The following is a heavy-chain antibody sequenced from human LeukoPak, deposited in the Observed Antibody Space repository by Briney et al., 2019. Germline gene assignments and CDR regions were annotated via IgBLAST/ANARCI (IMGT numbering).Heavy chain of an antibody. CDR1: GFTFSSHA. D-gene: IGHD7-27*01. Sequence: GGSLRLSCTASGFTFSSHAMTWVRQAPGKGLEWVSSISGSGGSTYYADSVKGRFTISRDNSKNTVYLQMNSLRAEDTAVYYCAARNGGPYYFDYWGKGALVTVSS. V-gene: IGHV3-23*01. J-gene: IGHJ4*02. CDR2: ISGSGGST. CDR3: AARNGGPYYFDY.